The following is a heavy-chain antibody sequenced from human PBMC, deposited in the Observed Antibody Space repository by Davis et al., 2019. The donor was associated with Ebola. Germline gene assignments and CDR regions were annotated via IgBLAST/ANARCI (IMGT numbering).Heavy chain of an antibody. V-gene: IGHV1-2*06. D-gene: IGHD4-11*01. CDR2: VILKSGAT. CDR1: GYTFTDYN. J-gene: IGHJ4*02. CDR3: ARGHNYAHEY. Sequence: SVKVSCKASGYTFTDYNIHWMRQAPGQGLEWLGRVILKSGATNYAQKFQGRVTMTRETSISTVYMELSNLRYDDTADYYCARGHNYAHEYWGQGTLVTVSS.